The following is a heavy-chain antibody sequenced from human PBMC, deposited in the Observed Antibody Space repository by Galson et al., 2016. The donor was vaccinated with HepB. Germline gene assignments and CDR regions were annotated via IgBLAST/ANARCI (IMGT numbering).Heavy chain of an antibody. J-gene: IGHJ4*02. CDR1: GGSISGANW. V-gene: IGHV4-4*02. Sequence: ETLSLTCAVSGGSISGANWWSWVHQPPGTGLEWIGDTYHGGSTNYNPSLKSRVTISIDESKNQFSLEVTSVTAADTAVYYCAGGIHSWGQGILVTVSS. CDR3: AGGIHS. CDR2: TYHGGST. D-gene: IGHD3-3*02.